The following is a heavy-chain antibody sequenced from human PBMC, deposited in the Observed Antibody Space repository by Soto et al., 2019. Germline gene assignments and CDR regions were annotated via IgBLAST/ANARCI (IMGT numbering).Heavy chain of an antibody. Sequence: QVQLQESGPGLVKPSGTLSLTCAVSGGSISSSNWWSWVRQPPGKGLEWIGEIYHSGSTNYNPSLKTRVTISVDKSKNQFSLKLSSVPAADTAVYYCARLYMVRGVMDWFDPWGQGTLVTVSS. D-gene: IGHD3-10*01. CDR1: GGSISSSNW. CDR2: IYHSGST. V-gene: IGHV4-4*02. CDR3: ARLYMVRGVMDWFDP. J-gene: IGHJ5*02.